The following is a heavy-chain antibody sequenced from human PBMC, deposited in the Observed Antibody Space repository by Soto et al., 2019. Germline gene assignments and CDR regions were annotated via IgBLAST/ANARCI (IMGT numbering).Heavy chain of an antibody. CDR2: IHHTGSI. V-gene: IGHV4-4*02. Sequence: QMHLQESGPGLVRPSGTLSLTCTVSGGSISTNNWWLWVRQSPEKGLEWIGEIHHTGSINYSPSLKSRVTMSIDQSNSQFSLSLTSVTAADTAVYFCARERGAGTYQGFDYWGQGTLVTVSS. CDR1: GGSISTNNW. J-gene: IGHJ4*02. CDR3: ARERGAGTYQGFDY. D-gene: IGHD1-26*01.